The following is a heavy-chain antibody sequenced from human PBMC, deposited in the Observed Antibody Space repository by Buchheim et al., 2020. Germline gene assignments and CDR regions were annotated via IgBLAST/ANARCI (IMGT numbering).Heavy chain of an antibody. J-gene: IGHJ6*02. CDR2: IKTDGSGT. CDR1: GFTFSSYW. D-gene: IGHD4-17*01. V-gene: IGHV3-74*01. CDR3: ASRYGDYYYAMDV. Sequence: EVQLVESGGGLVQPGGSLRLSCAASGFTFSSYWMHWVRQAPGEGLVWVSRIKTDGSGTSYADSVKGRFAISRDSVKNTLYLQMSSLRAEDSAVYYCASRYGDYYYAMDVWGQGTT.